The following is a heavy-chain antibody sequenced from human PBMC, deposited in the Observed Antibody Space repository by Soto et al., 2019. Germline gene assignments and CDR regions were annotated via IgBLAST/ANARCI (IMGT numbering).Heavy chain of an antibody. J-gene: IGHJ6*02. CDR3: AKETATGYYYGMDV. CDR2: ISYDGSNK. Sequence: HPGGSLRLSCAASGFTFSSYGMHWVRQAPGKGLEWVAVISYDGSNKYYADSVKGRFTISRDNSKNTLYLQMNSLRAEDTAVYYCAKETATGYYYGMDVWGQGTTVTVSS. CDR1: GFTFSSYG. D-gene: IGHD5-18*01. V-gene: IGHV3-30*18.